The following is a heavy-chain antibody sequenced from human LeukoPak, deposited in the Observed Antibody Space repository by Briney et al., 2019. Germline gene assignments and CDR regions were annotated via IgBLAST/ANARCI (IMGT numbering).Heavy chain of an antibody. CDR1: GFTFSIYA. Sequence: GGSLRLSCAASGFTFSIYAVSWVRQAPGKGLEWVSAISGSGGSTYYADSVKGRFTISRDNSKNTLYLQMNSLRAEDTAVYYCAKDGVRGVIIAGDYWGQGTLVTVSS. CDR3: AKDGVRGVIIAGDY. CDR2: ISGSGGST. D-gene: IGHD3-10*01. V-gene: IGHV3-23*01. J-gene: IGHJ4*02.